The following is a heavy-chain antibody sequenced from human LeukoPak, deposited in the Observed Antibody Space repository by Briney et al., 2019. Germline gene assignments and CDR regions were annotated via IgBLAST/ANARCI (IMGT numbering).Heavy chain of an antibody. D-gene: IGHD3-16*02. V-gene: IGHV4-38-2*02. CDR3: ARAIPPDGVWGSYRFGAFDI. Sequence: SETLSLTCTVSGYSISSGYYWGWIRQPPGKGLAWIGSISHSGSTYYKPSLKSRVTISVDKSKNQFSLKLSSVTAADTAVYYCARAIPPDGVWGSYRFGAFDIWGQGTMVTVSS. CDR1: GYSISSGYY. CDR2: ISHSGST. J-gene: IGHJ3*02.